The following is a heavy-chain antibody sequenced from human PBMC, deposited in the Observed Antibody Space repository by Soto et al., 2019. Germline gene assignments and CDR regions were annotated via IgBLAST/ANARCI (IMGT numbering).Heavy chain of an antibody. CDR2: IIPLFVTA. Sequence: QVQLVQSGAEVKKPGSSVNVSCKAYGGTFSSYSISWLRQAPGQGLKWMVGIIPLFVTANYAQKFQGRVTITAADSTSTSYMELSSLRSEDTDVYYCAREYIAPGHGWFDPWGQGTLVTVSS. D-gene: IGHD2-15*01. J-gene: IGHJ5*02. CDR1: GGTFSSYS. CDR3: AREYIAPGHGWFDP. V-gene: IGHV1-69*01.